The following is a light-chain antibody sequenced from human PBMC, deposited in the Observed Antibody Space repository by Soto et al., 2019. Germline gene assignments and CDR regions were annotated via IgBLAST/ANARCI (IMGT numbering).Light chain of an antibody. Sequence: EIVMTQSPATLSVSPGERATLSCRARESVSSNLAWYQQRPGQAPRLVIYGASPRATGIPARFSGGGSGTEFTLTISSLQSEDFAVYYCQQYNSWPPITFGQGTRLEIK. CDR1: ESVSSN. J-gene: IGKJ5*01. CDR3: QQYNSWPPIT. V-gene: IGKV3-15*01. CDR2: GAS.